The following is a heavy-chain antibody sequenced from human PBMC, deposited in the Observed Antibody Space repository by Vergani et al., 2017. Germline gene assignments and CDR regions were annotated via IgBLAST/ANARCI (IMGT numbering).Heavy chain of an antibody. CDR1: GGSITSRSYY. CDR2: IYHSGGA. D-gene: IGHD3-9*01. V-gene: IGHV4-39*01. Sequence: QLHLQESGPGLVKPSETLSLPCTVSGGSITSRSYYWGWIRQPPGKGLEWIGNIYHSGGAYYNPSLKGRVTISVDTSKNQFSLEVTSVTAADTASYFGARTGGFILRYFHWALWGQGTLVTGSS. J-gene: IGHJ4*02. CDR3: ARTGGFILRYFHWAL.